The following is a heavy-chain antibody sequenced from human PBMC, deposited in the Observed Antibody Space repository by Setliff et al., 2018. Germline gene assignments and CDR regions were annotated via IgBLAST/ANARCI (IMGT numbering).Heavy chain of an antibody. CDR3: ARADSSGYYPYFDY. J-gene: IGHJ4*02. CDR1: GGSVSSGSYY. Sequence: SETLSLTCTVSGGSVSSGSYYWSWIRQPPGKGPEWIGYIYYSGSTNYNPSLKSRVTISVDTSKNQFSLKLSSVTAADTAVYYCARADSSGYYPYFDYWGQGTLVTVSS. CDR2: IYYSGST. V-gene: IGHV4-61*01. D-gene: IGHD3-22*01.